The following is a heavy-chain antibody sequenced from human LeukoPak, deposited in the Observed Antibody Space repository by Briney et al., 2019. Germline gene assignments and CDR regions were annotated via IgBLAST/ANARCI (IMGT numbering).Heavy chain of an antibody. CDR2: IHYTGTT. Sequence: SETLSLTCAGYGGSFSGYYWSWIRQPPGKGLEWIGSIHYTGTTYYNPSLKSRVTISLDTSKNQFSLRLSSVTAADTALYYCARTGGSFYFYYYMDVWGKGTTVTVSS. V-gene: IGHV4-34*01. CDR3: ARTGGSFYFYYYMDV. D-gene: IGHD1-26*01. J-gene: IGHJ6*03. CDR1: GGSFSGYY.